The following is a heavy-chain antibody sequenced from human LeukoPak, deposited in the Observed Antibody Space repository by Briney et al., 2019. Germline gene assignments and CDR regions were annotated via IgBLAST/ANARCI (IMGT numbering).Heavy chain of an antibody. V-gene: IGHV1-69*13. D-gene: IGHD3-22*01. CDR1: GGTFSSYA. CDR2: IIPIFGTA. J-gene: IGHJ6*02. Sequence: SVRVSCKASGGTFSSYAISWVRQAPGQGLEWMGGIIPIFGTANYAQKFQGRVTITADESTSTAYMELSSLRSEDTAVYYCARPLPLRGSGYYQPYYYGMDVWGQGTTVTVSS. CDR3: ARPLPLRGSGYYQPYYYGMDV.